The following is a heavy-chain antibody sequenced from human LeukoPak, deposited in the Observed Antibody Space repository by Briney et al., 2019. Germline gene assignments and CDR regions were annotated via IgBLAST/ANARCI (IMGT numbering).Heavy chain of an antibody. CDR1: GYTFTGYY. CDR2: INPNSGAT. CDR3: ARTGIVGATNWFDP. D-gene: IGHD1-26*01. J-gene: IGHJ5*02. V-gene: IGHV1-2*02. Sequence: ASVKVSCKASGYTFTGYYIHWVRQAPGQGLEWMGWINPNSGATNYAQKLQGRVTMTTDTSTSTAYMELRSLRSDDTAVYYCARTGIVGATNWFDPWGQGTLVTVSS.